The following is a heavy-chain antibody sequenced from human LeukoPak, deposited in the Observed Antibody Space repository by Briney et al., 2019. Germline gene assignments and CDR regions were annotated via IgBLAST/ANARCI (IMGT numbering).Heavy chain of an antibody. V-gene: IGHV3-11*04. J-gene: IGHJ3*02. D-gene: IGHD1-14*01. CDR1: GFTFSDYS. CDR2: ISRSGTII. CDR3: ARHINMEDDAFDI. Sequence: PGGSLRLSCAVSGFTFSDYSMSWIRQAPGKGLEWVSNISRSGTIIYYADSVKGRFTISRDNAKKSLYLQMNSLRAEDTAVYYCARHINMEDDAFDIWGQGTMVTVSS.